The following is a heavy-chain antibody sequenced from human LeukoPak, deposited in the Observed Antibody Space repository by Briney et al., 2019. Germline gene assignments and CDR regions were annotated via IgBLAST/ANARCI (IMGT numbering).Heavy chain of an antibody. J-gene: IGHJ4*02. CDR3: TRVVID. Sequence: GGSLRLSCTASGFTFGDYAISWVRQAPGKGLEWVGFIRSKAYGGTTEYAASVKGRFTISRDDSKSIAYLQMNSLKTEDTAVYYCTRVVIDWGQGTLVTVSS. V-gene: IGHV3-49*04. CDR2: IRSKAYGGTT. CDR1: GFTFGDYA.